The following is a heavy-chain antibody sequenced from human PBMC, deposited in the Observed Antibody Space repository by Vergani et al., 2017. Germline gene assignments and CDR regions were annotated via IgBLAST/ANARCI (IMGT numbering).Heavy chain of an antibody. D-gene: IGHD1-1*01. V-gene: IGHV5-51*01. CDR2: IYPADSDT. Sequence: EVELVQSGPEMRKPGESLQISCKGSDYSFGNYWIGWVRQMPGKGLEWMGIIYPADSDTRYSPSFQGQVTISADKSISTAFLQWDSLKASDTALYYCARHTTYTDSWGQGTLVTVSS. CDR3: ARHTTYTDS. J-gene: IGHJ4*02. CDR1: DYSFGNYW.